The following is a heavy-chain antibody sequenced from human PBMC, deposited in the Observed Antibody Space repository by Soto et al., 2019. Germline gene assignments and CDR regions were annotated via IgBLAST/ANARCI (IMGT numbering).Heavy chain of an antibody. V-gene: IGHV5-51*01. D-gene: IGHD3-22*01. CDR3: ASFTYYYDSSGSLGYFDY. J-gene: IGHJ4*02. Sequence: GESLKISCKGSGYSFTSYWIGWVRQIPWKGLEWMGIIYPGDSDTRYSPSFQGQVTISADKSISTAYLQWSSLKASDTAMYYCASFTYYYDSSGSLGYFDYWGQGTLVTVSS. CDR2: IYPGDSDT. CDR1: GYSFTSYW.